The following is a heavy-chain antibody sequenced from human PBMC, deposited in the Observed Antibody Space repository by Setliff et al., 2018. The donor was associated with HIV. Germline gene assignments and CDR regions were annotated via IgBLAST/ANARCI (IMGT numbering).Heavy chain of an antibody. J-gene: IGHJ3*02. CDR3: ARGQPQGGGTYWSAFDI. V-gene: IGHV4-59*02. Sequence: TSETLSLTCTVSGDSVSGYYWTWIRQPPGKGLEWIGDIYYTGSTNFNASLKSRVTISLDTPKTQFSLKLNSVTAADTAVYYCARGQPQGGGTYWSAFDIWGQGTMVTVSS. CDR2: IYYTGST. D-gene: IGHD1-26*01. CDR1: GDSVSGYY.